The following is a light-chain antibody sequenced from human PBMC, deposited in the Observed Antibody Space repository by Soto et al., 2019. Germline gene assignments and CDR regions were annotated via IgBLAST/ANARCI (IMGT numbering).Light chain of an antibody. V-gene: IGKV3-15*01. CDR3: QQYNNWPRT. CDR2: GAS. J-gene: IGKJ2*01. CDR1: QSVSSN. Sequence: EIVMTQSPATLSVSPGERATVCCRASQSVSSNLAWYQQKPGQAPRLLIYGASTRATGIPARFSGSGSGTELTLTIGSLQSEDLAVYYCQQYNNWPRTFGQGTKLEIK.